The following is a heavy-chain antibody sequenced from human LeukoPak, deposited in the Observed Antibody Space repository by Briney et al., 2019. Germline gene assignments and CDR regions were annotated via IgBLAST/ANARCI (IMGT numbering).Heavy chain of an antibody. CDR3: ARLKGDGYPQLGAFDY. CDR2: IYYRGST. D-gene: IGHD5-24*01. J-gene: IGHJ4*02. V-gene: IGHV4-59*08. Sequence: SETLSLTCTVSGGSISSYYWSWIRQPPGKGLEWVGYIYYRGSTNYNPSLKSRVTISVDTSKNQFSLKLSSVTAADTAVYYCARLKGDGYPQLGAFDYWGQGTLVTVSS. CDR1: GGSISSYY.